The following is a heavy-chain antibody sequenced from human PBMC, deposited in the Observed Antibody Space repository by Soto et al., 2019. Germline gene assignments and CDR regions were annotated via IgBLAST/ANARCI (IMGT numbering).Heavy chain of an antibody. V-gene: IGHV1-18*04. D-gene: IGHD2-8*01. CDR3: VRDQMYFRVNGNWFES. CDR2: VSGNNGAS. Sequence: ASVKVSCKASGYTSADFGISWVRQARGQGLEWMGWVSGNNGASNPAPKVQGRITMTLDTSTGVSYMALRSLRSDDTAIYYCVRDQMYFRVNGNWFESWGQGTLVTVSS. J-gene: IGHJ5*01. CDR1: GYTSADFG.